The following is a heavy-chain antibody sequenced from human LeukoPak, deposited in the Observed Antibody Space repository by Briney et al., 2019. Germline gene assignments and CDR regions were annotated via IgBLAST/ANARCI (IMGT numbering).Heavy chain of an antibody. CDR3: AKQPIAAAGIQYYFDY. V-gene: IGHV3-23*01. Sequence: GGSLRLSCAASGFTFSSYAMSGVRQAPGKGLEWVSAISGSGGSTYYADSVKGRFTISRDNSKNTLYLQMNSVRAEDTAVYYCAKQPIAAAGIQYYFDYCGQGTLVTVSS. J-gene: IGHJ4*02. D-gene: IGHD6-13*01. CDR1: GFTFSSYA. CDR2: ISGSGGST.